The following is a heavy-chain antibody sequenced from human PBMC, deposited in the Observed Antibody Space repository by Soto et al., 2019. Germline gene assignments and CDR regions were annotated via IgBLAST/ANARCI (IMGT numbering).Heavy chain of an antibody. CDR2: MNPNSGNT. D-gene: IGHD4-17*01. CDR3: ARGPTTVTTAGLIFDY. CDR1: GYTFTSYD. V-gene: IGHV1-8*01. J-gene: IGHJ4*02. Sequence: ASVKVSCKASGYTFTSYDINWVRLATGQGLEWMGWMNPNSGNTGYAQKFQGRVTMTRNTSISTAYMELSSLRSEDTAVYYCARGPTTVTTAGLIFDYWGQGTLVTVSS.